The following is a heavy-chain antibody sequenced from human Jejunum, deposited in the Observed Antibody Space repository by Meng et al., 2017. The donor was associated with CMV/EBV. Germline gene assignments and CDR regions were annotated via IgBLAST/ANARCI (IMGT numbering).Heavy chain of an antibody. V-gene: IGHV3-11*01. D-gene: IGHD3-10*01. CDR3: ATYFAPLYCITGTCRDY. CDR2: ISSSGSTI. J-gene: IGHJ4*02. CDR1: FGDYY. Sequence: FGDYYMSWIRQAPGKGLEWISYISSSGSTIFYADSVKGRFTISRDNAKNSLNLQLNSLRAEDTAVYYCATYFAPLYCITGTCRDYWGQGTLVTVSS.